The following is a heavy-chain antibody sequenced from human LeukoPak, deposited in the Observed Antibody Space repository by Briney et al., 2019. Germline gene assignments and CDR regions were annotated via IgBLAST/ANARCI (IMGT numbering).Heavy chain of an antibody. CDR1: GSSISSYY. CDR3: ARVNGDYRGPDAFDI. Sequence: PSETLSLTCTVSGSSISSYYWSWIRQPPGKGLEWIGYIYYSGSTNYNPSLKSRVTISVDTSKNQFSLKLSSVTAADTAVYYCARVNGDYRGPDAFDIWGQGTMVTVSS. CDR2: IYYSGST. D-gene: IGHD4-17*01. V-gene: IGHV4-59*01. J-gene: IGHJ3*02.